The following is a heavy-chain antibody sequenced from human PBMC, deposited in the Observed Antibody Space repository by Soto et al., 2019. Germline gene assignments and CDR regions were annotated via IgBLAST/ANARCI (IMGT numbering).Heavy chain of an antibody. V-gene: IGHV4-59*08. CDR3: ARLGAHYQSLDP. CDR1: GGSISSYY. D-gene: IGHD2-2*01. J-gene: IGHJ5*02. Sequence: SEPLSLTCTVSGGSISSYYWSWIRQPPGKGLEWIGYIYYSGSTNYNPSLKSRVTISVDTSKSQISLRLSSVTAADTAIYYCARLGAHYQSLDPWGPGTLVT. CDR2: IYYSGST.